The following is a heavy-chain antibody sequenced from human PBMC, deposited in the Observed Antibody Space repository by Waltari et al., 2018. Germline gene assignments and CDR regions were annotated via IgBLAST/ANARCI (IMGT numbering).Heavy chain of an antibody. CDR3: ARRRGDFWSGYYTVSRPGTNWFDP. CDR1: GGSFSGYY. Sequence: QVQLQQWGAGLLKPSEPLSLTCAVYGGSFSGYYWTWIRQPPGKGLEWIGEINHSGSTNYNPSLKSRVTISVDTSKNQFSLKLSSVTAADTAVYYCARRRGDFWSGYYTVSRPGTNWFDPWGQGTLVTVSS. J-gene: IGHJ5*02. CDR2: INHSGST. D-gene: IGHD3-3*01. V-gene: IGHV4-34*01.